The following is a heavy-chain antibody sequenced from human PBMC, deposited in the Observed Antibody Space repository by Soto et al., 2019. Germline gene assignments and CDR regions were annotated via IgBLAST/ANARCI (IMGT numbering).Heavy chain of an antibody. D-gene: IGHD1-7*01. CDR3: ARQGVALELDL. CDR2: IRNKANGYAT. V-gene: IGHV3-73*01. CDR1: GFTFNIAA. Sequence: XXSLRLSFAASGFTFNIAAIHRVLQASGKGLEWVGLIRNKANGYATAYAASVRGRITVSRDDSKNMAFLEINTLKTEDTAVYYCARQGVALELDLWGQGTLVTVSS. J-gene: IGHJ5*02.